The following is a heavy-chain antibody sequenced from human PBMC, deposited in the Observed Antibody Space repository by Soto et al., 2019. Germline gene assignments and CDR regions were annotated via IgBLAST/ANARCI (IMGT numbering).Heavy chain of an antibody. CDR2: IYYSGST. CDR3: VREYSSSSGYYFDY. D-gene: IGHD6-6*01. J-gene: IGHJ4*02. Sequence: SETLSLTCTVSGGSISSYYWSWIRQPPGKGLEWIGYIYYSGSTNYNPSLKSRVTISVDTSKNQFSLKLSSVTAADTAVYYCVREYSSSSGYYFDYWGQGTLVTVSS. V-gene: IGHV4-59*01. CDR1: GGSISSYY.